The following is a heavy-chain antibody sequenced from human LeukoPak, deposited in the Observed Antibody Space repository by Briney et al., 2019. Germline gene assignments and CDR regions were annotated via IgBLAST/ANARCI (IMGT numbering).Heavy chain of an antibody. D-gene: IGHD1-20*01. J-gene: IGHJ4*02. CDR2: IYTSGST. Sequence: SETLSLTCTVSGGSISSYYWSWIRQPAGKGLEWIGRIYTSGSTYYNPSLKSRVTISVDTSKNQFSLKLSSVTAADTAVYYCARSRASLVTGTKNYFDYWGQGTLVTVSS. CDR3: ARSRASLVTGTKNYFDY. V-gene: IGHV4-4*07. CDR1: GGSISSYY.